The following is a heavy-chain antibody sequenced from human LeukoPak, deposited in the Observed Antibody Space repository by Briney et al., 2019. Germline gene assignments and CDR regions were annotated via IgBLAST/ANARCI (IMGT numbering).Heavy chain of an antibody. Sequence: GASVKVSCKASGYTFTSYYMHWVRQAPGQGLEWMGIINPSGGSTSYAEKFQGRVTMTRYTSTSTVYMELSSLRSEDTAVYYCARDSTTSIAAAGPSSVDYWGQGTLVTVSS. CDR3: ARDSTTSIAAAGPSSVDY. CDR1: GYTFTSYY. V-gene: IGHV1-46*01. CDR2: INPSGGST. J-gene: IGHJ4*02. D-gene: IGHD6-13*01.